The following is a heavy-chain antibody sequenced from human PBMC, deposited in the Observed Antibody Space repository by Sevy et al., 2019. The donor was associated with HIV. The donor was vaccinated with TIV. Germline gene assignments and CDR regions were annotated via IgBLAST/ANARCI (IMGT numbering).Heavy chain of an antibody. Sequence: GDSLKISCAASGFTFSSYAMSWVRQAPGKGLEWVSAISGSGGSTYYADSVKGRFTISRDNSKNTLYLQMNSLRAEDTAVYYCAKDNEDYYDSSGYSSYYFDYWGQGTLVTVSS. D-gene: IGHD3-22*01. CDR1: GFTFSSYA. V-gene: IGHV3-23*01. J-gene: IGHJ4*02. CDR3: AKDNEDYYDSSGYSSYYFDY. CDR2: ISGSGGST.